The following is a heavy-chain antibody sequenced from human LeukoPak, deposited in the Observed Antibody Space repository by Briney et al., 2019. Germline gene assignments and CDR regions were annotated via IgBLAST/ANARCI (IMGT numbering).Heavy chain of an antibody. CDR2: IYYSGST. J-gene: IGHJ3*02. CDR3: ARDNYYDRENDAFDI. V-gene: IGHV4-39*02. D-gene: IGHD3-22*01. Sequence: PSETLSLTCTVSGGSISSSSYYWGWIRQPPGKGLEWIGSIYYSGSTYYNPSLKSRVTISVDTSKNQFSLKLSSVTAADTAVYYCARDNYYDRENDAFDIWGQGTMVTVSS. CDR1: GGSISSSSYY.